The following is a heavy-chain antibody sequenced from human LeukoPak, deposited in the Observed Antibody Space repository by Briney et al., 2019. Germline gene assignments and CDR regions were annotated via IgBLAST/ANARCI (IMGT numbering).Heavy chain of an antibody. J-gene: IGHJ4*02. CDR1: GGSISSINW. D-gene: IGHD1-26*01. CDR2: IFHSGYT. V-gene: IGHV4-4*02. CDR3: VKGGGADYFEY. Sequence: SGTLSLTCTVSGGSISSINWWTWVRQPPGKGLEWVGEIFHSGYTRYNPSLKSRVTIAVDKSKNQFSLKLNSVAAADTAVYYCVKGGGADYFEYWGQGSLVTVSS.